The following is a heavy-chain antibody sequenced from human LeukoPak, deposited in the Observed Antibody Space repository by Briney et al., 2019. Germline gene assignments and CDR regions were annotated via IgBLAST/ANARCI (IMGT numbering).Heavy chain of an antibody. Sequence: SEALSLTCAVYGGSFSGYYWSWIRQPPGKGLEWIGEINHSGSTNYNPSLKSRVTISGDTSKNQFSLKLSSVTAADTAVYYCASLAAAGRLGFQHWGQGTLVTVSS. CDR1: GGSFSGYY. V-gene: IGHV4-34*01. CDR3: ASLAAAGRLGFQH. J-gene: IGHJ1*01. D-gene: IGHD6-13*01. CDR2: INHSGST.